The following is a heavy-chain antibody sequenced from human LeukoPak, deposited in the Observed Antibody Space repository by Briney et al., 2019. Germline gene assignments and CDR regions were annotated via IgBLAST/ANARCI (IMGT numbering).Heavy chain of an antibody. CDR2: FDPEDGET. Sequence: GASVKVSCKVSGYTLTELFMHWVRQAPGKGLEWMGGFDPEDGETIYAQKFQGRVTMTEDTSTDTAYMELSSLRSEDTAVYYCATFPMSSGWYYFDYWGQGTLVTVSS. D-gene: IGHD6-19*01. J-gene: IGHJ4*02. CDR3: ATFPMSSGWYYFDY. V-gene: IGHV1-24*01. CDR1: GYTLTELF.